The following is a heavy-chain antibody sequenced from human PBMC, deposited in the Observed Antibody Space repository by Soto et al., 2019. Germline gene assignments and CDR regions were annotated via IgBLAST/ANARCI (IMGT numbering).Heavy chain of an antibody. V-gene: IGHV1-2*02. D-gene: IGHD5-18*01. J-gene: IGHJ4*02. CDR3: ARERGYSYGLTDY. CDR1: GYTFTGYY. Sequence: GASVKVSCKASGYTFTGYYMHWVRQAPGQGLEWMGWINPNSGGTNYAQKFQGRVTMTRDTSISTAYMELGRLRSDDTAVYYCARERGYSYGLTDYWGQGTLVTVSS. CDR2: INPNSGGT.